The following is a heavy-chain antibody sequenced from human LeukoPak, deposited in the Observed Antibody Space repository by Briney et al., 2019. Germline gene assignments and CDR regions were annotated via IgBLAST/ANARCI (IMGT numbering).Heavy chain of an antibody. CDR3: ARVIVVVPAAKGRGYYFDY. J-gene: IGHJ4*02. CDR1: GGSISSSSYY. D-gene: IGHD2-2*01. V-gene: IGHV4-39*01. Sequence: SGTLSLTCTVSGGSISSSSYYRGWIRQTPGKGLEWIGSIYYSGSTYYNPSLKSRVTISVDTSKNQFSLKLSSVTAADTAVYYCARVIVVVPAAKGRGYYFDYWGQGTLVTVSS. CDR2: IYYSGST.